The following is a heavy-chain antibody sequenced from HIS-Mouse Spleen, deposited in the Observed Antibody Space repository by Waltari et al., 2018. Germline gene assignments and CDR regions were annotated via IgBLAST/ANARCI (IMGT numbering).Heavy chain of an antibody. Sequence: QVQLQQWGAGLLKPSETLSLTCAVYGGSFSGYYWSWLRQPPGKGLEWIGEINHSGRTNYTPSLKRRVTISVDTAKNQFSLKLSSVTSADTAVYYCARIRGSTITNFDYWGQGTLVTVSS. V-gene: IGHV4-34*01. J-gene: IGHJ4*02. CDR1: GGSFSGYY. CDR2: INHSGRT. CDR3: ARIRGSTITNFDY. D-gene: IGHD2-2*01.